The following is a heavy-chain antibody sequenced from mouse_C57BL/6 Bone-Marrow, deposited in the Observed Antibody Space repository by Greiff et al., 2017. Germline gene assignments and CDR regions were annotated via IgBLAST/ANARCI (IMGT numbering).Heavy chain of an antibody. J-gene: IGHJ4*01. CDR3: TRETAQALFLYAMDY. D-gene: IGHD3-2*02. CDR2: ISSGGDYT. V-gene: IGHV5-9-1*02. CDR1: GFPFSSYA. Sequence: EVKLVESGEGLVTPGGSLKLSCAASGFPFSSYALSWVRQTPETRLEWVAYISSGGDYTYYADPVKGRFPISRDHARNTLYLQMSSLKSEDTAMYYCTRETAQALFLYAMDYGGQGTSVTVSS.